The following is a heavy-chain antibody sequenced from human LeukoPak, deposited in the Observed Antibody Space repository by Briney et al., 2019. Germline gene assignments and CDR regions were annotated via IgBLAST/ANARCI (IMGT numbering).Heavy chain of an antibody. CDR3: ARDSNGDYDY. J-gene: IGHJ4*02. D-gene: IGHD4-17*01. CDR2: ISSSGSTI. Sequence: GGSLRLSCAASGFTFSSYEMNWVRQAPGKGLEWVSYISSSGSTIYYADSVKGRFTISRDNSKNTLYLQMNSLRAEDTAVYYCARDSNGDYDYWGQGTLVTVSS. V-gene: IGHV3-48*03. CDR1: GFTFSSYE.